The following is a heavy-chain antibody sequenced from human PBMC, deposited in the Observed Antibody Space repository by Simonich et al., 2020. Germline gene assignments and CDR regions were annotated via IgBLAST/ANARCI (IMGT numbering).Heavy chain of an antibody. Sequence: EVQLLESGGGLVQPGGSLRLSCAASGFTFSSYAMSWVRQAPGEGLGWVAAIRGSGGITYYADSVKGRFTISRDNSKNTLYLQMNSLRAEDTAVYYCATYYFDYWGQGTLVTVSS. J-gene: IGHJ4*02. CDR3: ATYYFDY. CDR2: IRGSGGIT. CDR1: GFTFSSYA. V-gene: IGHV3-23*01.